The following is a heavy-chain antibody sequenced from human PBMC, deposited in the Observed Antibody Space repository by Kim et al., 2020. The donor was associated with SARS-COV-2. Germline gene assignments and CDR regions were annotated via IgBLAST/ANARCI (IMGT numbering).Heavy chain of an antibody. Sequence: PSLMSRVTISVDTSKNQFSLKLSSVTAADTAVYYCARVRVVVPAARNWFDPWGQGTLVTVSS. D-gene: IGHD2-2*01. V-gene: IGHV4-31*02. J-gene: IGHJ5*02. CDR3: ARVRVVVPAARNWFDP.